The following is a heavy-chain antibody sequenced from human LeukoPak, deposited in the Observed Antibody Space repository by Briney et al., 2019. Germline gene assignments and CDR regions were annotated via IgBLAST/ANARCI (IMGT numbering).Heavy chain of an antibody. Sequence: SETLSLTCTVSGGSISSGDYYWSWIRQPPGKGLEWIGYIYYSGSTYYNPSLKSRVTISVDTSKNQFSLKLSSVTAADTAVYYCARDGGSSGSWYPPYYYYYYMDAWGKGTTVTVSS. V-gene: IGHV4-30-4*01. J-gene: IGHJ6*03. CDR3: ARDGGSSGSWYPPYYYYYYMDA. D-gene: IGHD6-13*01. CDR1: GGSISSGDYY. CDR2: IYYSGST.